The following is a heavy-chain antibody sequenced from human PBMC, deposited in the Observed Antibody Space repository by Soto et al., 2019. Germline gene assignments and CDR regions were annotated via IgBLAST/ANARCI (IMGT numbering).Heavy chain of an antibody. CDR1: GYTFTSYG. J-gene: IGHJ6*02. CDR2: ISAYNGNT. CDR3: ARVNEMDV. D-gene: IGHD1-1*01. V-gene: IGHV1-18*01. Sequence: QVQLVQSGAEVKKPGASVKVSCKASGYTFTSYGISWVRQAPGQVLEWMGWISAYNGNTNYAQKLQGRVTMTTDTATSTAYIELRRQSADDTAVYCCARVNEMDVWGQGTTVTVSS.